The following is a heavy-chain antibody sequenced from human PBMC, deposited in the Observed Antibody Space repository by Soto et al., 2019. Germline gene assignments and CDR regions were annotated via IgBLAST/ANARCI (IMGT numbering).Heavy chain of an antibody. CDR2: ISSNGGST. D-gene: IGHD3-22*01. J-gene: IGHJ4*02. V-gene: IGHV3-64*01. CDR1: GFTFSSYA. Sequence: GGSLRLSCAASGFTFSSYAMHWVRQAPGKGLEYVSAISSNGGSTYYANSVKGRFTISRDNSKNTLYLQMGSLRAEDMAVYYCARVGSYYYDSSGYFDYWGQGILVTVSS. CDR3: ARVGSYYYDSSGYFDY.